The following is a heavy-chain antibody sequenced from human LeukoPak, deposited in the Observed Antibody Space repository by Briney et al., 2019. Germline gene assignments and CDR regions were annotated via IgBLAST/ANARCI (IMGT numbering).Heavy chain of an antibody. V-gene: IGHV1-69*05. CDR1: GGTFSSYA. CDR2: IIPIFGTA. Sequence: GASVKVSCKASGGTFSSYAISWVRQAPGQGLEWMGGIIPIFGTANYAQKFQGRVTITTDDSTSTAYMELSSLRSEDTAVYYCARGAAMVRGVIPFDYWGQGTLVTVSS. CDR3: ARGAAMVRGVIPFDY. J-gene: IGHJ4*02. D-gene: IGHD3-10*01.